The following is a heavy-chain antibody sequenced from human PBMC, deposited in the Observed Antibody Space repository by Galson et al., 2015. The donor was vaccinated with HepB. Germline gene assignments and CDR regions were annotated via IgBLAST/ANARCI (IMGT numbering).Heavy chain of an antibody. CDR3: ARDVRYAFDI. CDR1: GYTFTRNG. D-gene: IGHD3-10*02. Sequence: SVKVSCKASGYTFTRNGISWVRQAPGQGLEWMGWISTNSGNTYYAQKFQDRLIMTTERSTSTAYMELRSLTSDDTAFYYCARDVRYAFDIWGPGTKVTVSS. J-gene: IGHJ3*02. V-gene: IGHV1-18*01. CDR2: ISTNSGNT.